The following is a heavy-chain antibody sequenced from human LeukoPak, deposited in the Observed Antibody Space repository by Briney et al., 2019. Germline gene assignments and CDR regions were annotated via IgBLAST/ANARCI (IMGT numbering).Heavy chain of an antibody. CDR1: GYTFTGYY. D-gene: IGHD3-22*01. CDR3: ARGDYDTSGYKSDY. V-gene: IGHV1-2*06. CDR2: IIPNSGGT. J-gene: IGHJ4*02. Sequence: ESLKVSCKASGYTFTGYYMHWVRQAPGQGLEWMGRIIPNSGGTNSGQKFQGRLTMTRDTSISTAYMELSRLSSDDTAVYYCARGDYDTSGYKSDYCGQGTLVTVSS.